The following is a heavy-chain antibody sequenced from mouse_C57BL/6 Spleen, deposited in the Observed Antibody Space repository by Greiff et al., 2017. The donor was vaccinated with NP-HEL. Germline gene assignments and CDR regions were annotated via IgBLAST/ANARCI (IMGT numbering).Heavy chain of an antibody. V-gene: IGHV1-26*01. Sequence: EVQLQQSGPELVKPGASVKISCKASGYTFTDYYMNWVKQSHGKSLEWIGDINPNNGGTSYNQKFKGKATLTVDKSSSTAYMELRSLTFEDSAVYYCARSGDYDWFAYWGQGTLVTVSA. CDR2: INPNNGGT. CDR3: ARSGDYDWFAY. J-gene: IGHJ3*01. CDR1: GYTFTDYY. D-gene: IGHD2-4*01.